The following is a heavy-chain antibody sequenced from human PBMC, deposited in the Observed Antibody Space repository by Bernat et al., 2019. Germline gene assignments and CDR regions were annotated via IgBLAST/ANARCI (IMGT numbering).Heavy chain of an antibody. CDR3: ARDRNYYYYMDV. CDR2: INAGNGNT. CDR1: GYTFTSYA. Sequence: QVQLVQSGAEVKKPGASVKVSCKASGYTFTSYAMHWVRQAPGQRLEWMGWINAGNGNTKYSQKFQGRVTITRDTSASTAYMEPSSLRSEDTAVYYCARDRNYYYYMDVWGKGTTVTVSS. V-gene: IGHV1-3*01. J-gene: IGHJ6*03.